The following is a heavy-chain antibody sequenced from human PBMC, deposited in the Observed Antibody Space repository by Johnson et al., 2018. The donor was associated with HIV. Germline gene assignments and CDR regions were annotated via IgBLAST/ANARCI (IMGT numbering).Heavy chain of an antibody. CDR3: ARGKKQWLDEDAFDI. D-gene: IGHD6-19*01. CDR1: GFTFDDYA. V-gene: IGHV3-9*01. Sequence: VQLVESGGYVVRPGGSLRLSCAASGFTFDDYAMPWVRQAPGKGLEWVSGISWNSGSIAYADSVKGRFPISRDNAKNSLYLQMNNLRVEDTAVYYCARGKKQWLDEDAFDIWGQGTMVTVSS. CDR2: ISWNSGSI. J-gene: IGHJ3*02.